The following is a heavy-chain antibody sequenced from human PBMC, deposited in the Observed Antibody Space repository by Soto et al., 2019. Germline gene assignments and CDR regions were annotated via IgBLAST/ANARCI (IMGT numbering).Heavy chain of an antibody. J-gene: IGHJ4*02. Sequence: PSETLSLTCTVSGGSISSSSYYWGWIRQPPGKGLEWIGSIYYSGSTYYNTSLKSRVTISVDTSKNQFSLKLSSVTAADTFLYFCARRGYYYDSSGYPSVWYWGQGTLVTVSS. CDR2: IYYSGST. D-gene: IGHD3-22*01. CDR1: GGSISSSSYY. V-gene: IGHV4-39*01. CDR3: ARRGYYYDSSGYPSVWY.